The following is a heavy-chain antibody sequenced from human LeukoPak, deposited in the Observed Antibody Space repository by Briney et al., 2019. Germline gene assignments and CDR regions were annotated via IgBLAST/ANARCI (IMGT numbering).Heavy chain of an antibody. Sequence: GRSLRLSCAASGFTFSSYAMHWVRQAPGKGLEWVAVISYDGSNKYYADSVKGRFTISRDNSKNTLYLQMNSLRAEDTAVYYCARVVDSSSWPFDYWGQGTLVTVSS. CDR3: ARVVDSSSWPFDY. CDR1: GFTFSSYA. J-gene: IGHJ4*02. CDR2: ISYDGSNK. D-gene: IGHD6-13*01. V-gene: IGHV3-30-3*01.